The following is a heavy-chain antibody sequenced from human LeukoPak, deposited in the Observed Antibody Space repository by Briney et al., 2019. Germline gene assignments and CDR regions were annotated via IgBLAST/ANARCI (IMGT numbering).Heavy chain of an antibody. CDR1: GGSISSYY. CDR3: AKVSDRDSSGYYWGFEY. Sequence: PSETLSLTCTVSGGSISSYYWSWIRQPPGKGLEWIGYIYYSGSTNYNPSLKSRVTISVDTSRNQFSQKLTSVTAADTAVYYCAKVSDRDSSGYYWGFEYWGQGTLVTVSS. CDR2: IYYSGST. D-gene: IGHD3-22*01. V-gene: IGHV4-59*08. J-gene: IGHJ4*02.